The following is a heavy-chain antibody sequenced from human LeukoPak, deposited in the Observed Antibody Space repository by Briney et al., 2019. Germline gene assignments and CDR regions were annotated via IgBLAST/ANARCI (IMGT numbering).Heavy chain of an antibody. J-gene: IGHJ4*02. CDR1: GYTFTCYY. CDR2: INPNSGGT. Sequence: ASVKVSCKASGYTFTCYYMHWVRQAPGQGLEWMGWINPNSGGTNYAQKFQGRVTMTRDTSISTAYMELSRLRSDDMAVYYCARGKERRQGYFDYWGQGTLVTVSS. CDR3: ARGKERRQGYFDY. V-gene: IGHV1-2*02. D-gene: IGHD1-1*01.